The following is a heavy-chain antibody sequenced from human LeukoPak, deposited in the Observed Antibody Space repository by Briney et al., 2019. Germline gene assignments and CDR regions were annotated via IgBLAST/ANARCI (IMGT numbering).Heavy chain of an antibody. D-gene: IGHD3-22*01. CDR1: GGSISSYY. Sequence: SETLSLTCTVSGGSISSYYWSWIRQPAGKGLEWIGRIYTSGSTNYNPSLKSRVTMSVDTSKNQFSLKLSSVTAADTAVYYCARDPLYYYDSSGTGIDYYYYYMDVWGKGTTVTVSS. CDR3: ARDPLYYYDSSGTGIDYYYYYMDV. V-gene: IGHV4-4*07. J-gene: IGHJ6*03. CDR2: IYTSGST.